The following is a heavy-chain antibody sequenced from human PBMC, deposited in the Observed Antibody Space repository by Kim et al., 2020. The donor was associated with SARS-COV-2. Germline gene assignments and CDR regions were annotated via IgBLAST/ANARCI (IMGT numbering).Heavy chain of an antibody. Sequence: YNGSTNTNPSLTTRVTIAVDTANHQFSLRLSSVTAADTAVYYCARGFDPWGQGTLVTVSS. CDR2: YNGST. J-gene: IGHJ5*02. CDR3: ARGFDP. V-gene: IGHV4-59*09.